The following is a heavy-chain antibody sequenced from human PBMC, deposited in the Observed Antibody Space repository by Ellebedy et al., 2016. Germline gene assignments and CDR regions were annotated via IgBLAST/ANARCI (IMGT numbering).Heavy chain of an antibody. V-gene: IGHV3-66*01. CDR1: GFTVSSNY. J-gene: IGHJ5*02. CDR3: ARVEGYMVRGVNSVDWFDP. D-gene: IGHD3-10*01. CDR2: IYSGGST. Sequence: GESLKISCAASGFTVSSNYMSWVRQAPGKGLEWVSVIYSGGSTYYADSVKGRFTISRDNSKNTLYLQMNSLRAEDTAVYYCARVEGYMVRGVNSVDWFDPWGQGTLVTVSS.